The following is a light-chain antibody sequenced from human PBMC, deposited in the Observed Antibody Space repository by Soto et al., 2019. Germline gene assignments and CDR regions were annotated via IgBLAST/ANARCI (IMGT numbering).Light chain of an antibody. J-gene: IGKJ1*01. V-gene: IGKV3-15*01. CDR2: GAS. CDR1: QSVSIN. CDR3: QHYNNWPPWT. Sequence: EIVMTQSPATLSVSPGERATLSCRASQSVSINLAWYQQKPDQAPRLLIYGASTRATGIPARFSGSGSGTEFTLPISSLQSEDFAVYYCQHYNNWPPWTFGQGTKVEIK.